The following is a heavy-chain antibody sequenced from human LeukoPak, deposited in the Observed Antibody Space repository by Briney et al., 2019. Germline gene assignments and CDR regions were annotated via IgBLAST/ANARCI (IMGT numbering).Heavy chain of an antibody. V-gene: IGHV4-59*12. CDR1: GGSISDYY. CDR2: IYHSGST. D-gene: IGHD4-23*01. J-gene: IGHJ6*03. Sequence: SETLSLTRTVSGGSISDYYWSWIRQTPGKGLEWIGYIYHSGSTNYNPSLKSRVSISVDTSKNQFSLMLSSVTAADTAVYYCARVLSGGNFYKYYYMDVWGKGTTVTVSS. CDR3: ARVLSGGNFYKYYYMDV.